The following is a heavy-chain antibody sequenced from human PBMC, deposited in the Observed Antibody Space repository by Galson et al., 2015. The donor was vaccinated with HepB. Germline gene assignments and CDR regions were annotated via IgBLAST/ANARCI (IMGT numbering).Heavy chain of an antibody. CDR3: AKDLARAYGMDV. V-gene: IGHV3-30*18. CDR2: ISYDGSNK. J-gene: IGHJ6*02. Sequence: SLRLSCAASGFTFSSYGMHWVRQAPGKGLEWVAVISYDGSNKYYADSVKGRFTISRDNSKNTLYLQMNSLRAEDTAVYYCAKDLARAYGMDVWGQGTTVTVSS. CDR1: GFTFSSYG.